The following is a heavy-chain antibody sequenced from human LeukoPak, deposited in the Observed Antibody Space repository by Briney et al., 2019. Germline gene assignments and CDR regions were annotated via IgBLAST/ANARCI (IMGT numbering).Heavy chain of an antibody. CDR2: IKRDGSER. CDR1: GSTFRNYW. D-gene: IGHD6-19*01. V-gene: IGHV3-7*01. Sequence: GGSLRLSCEVSGSTFRNYWMSWIRQVPGKGLEWLACIKRDGSERHYVDSVRGRFTVSTDSAKNSVYLQMDSLRVEDTAVYYCARISTAVAGGDYWGQGTLVTVSS. CDR3: ARISTAVAGGDY. J-gene: IGHJ4*02.